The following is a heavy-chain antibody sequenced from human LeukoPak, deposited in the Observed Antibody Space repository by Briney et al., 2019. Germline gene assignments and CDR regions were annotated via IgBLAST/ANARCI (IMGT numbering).Heavy chain of an antibody. CDR2: ITGSGDYT. J-gene: IGHJ4*02. V-gene: IGHV3-23*01. CDR1: GFIFSSYV. CDR3: AKLEPRYYETQDY. D-gene: IGHD3-22*01. Sequence: GGSLRLSCEASGFIFSSYVMSWVRQAPGKGLEWVSAITGSGDYTDYADSVKGRFTISRDNPKSALFLQMSSLRVEDTAVYYCAKLEPRYYETQDYWGQGTLVTVSS.